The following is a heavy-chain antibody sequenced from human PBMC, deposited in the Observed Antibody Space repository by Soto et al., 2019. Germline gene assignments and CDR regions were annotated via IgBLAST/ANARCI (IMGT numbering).Heavy chain of an antibody. D-gene: IGHD2-21*01. J-gene: IGHJ4*02. V-gene: IGHV2-70*04. CDR1: GFSLSTSGMR. CDR3: VRIQGGGAYYDS. CDR2: IDWDDDK. Sequence: SGPTLVNPTQTLTLTCTFSGFSLSTSGMRVSWIRQPPGKALKWLARIDWDDDKFYSTSLKTRLAISKDTSKNQVVLTMTNMDPVDTATYYCVRIQGGGAYYDSWGQGTLVTVS.